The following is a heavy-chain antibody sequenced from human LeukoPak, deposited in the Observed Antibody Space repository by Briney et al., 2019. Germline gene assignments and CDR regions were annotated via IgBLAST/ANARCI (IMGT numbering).Heavy chain of an antibody. J-gene: IGHJ4*02. V-gene: IGHV4-59*01. CDR3: ARDRPWVETY. Sequence: SETLSLTCTVSGGSITSYYWSWIRQAPGKGLDWIGYINYSGGTNYNSSLKSRVTISVDTSKNQFYLKLSSVTAADTAVYYCARDRPWVETYWGQGTLVTVSS. CDR2: INYSGGT. CDR1: GGSITSYY. D-gene: IGHD2-21*02.